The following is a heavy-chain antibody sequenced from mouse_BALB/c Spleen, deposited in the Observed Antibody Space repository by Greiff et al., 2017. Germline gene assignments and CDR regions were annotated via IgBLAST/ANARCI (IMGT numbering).Heavy chain of an antibody. V-gene: IGHV1-5*01. Sequence: VQLQQSGTVLARPGASVKMSCKASGYSFTSYWMHWVKQRPGQGLEWIGAIYPGNSDTSYNQKFKGKAKLTAVTSASTAYMELSSLTNEDSAVYYCTDGNYVWFAYWGQGTLVTVSA. CDR2: IYPGNSDT. CDR3: TDGNYVWFAY. D-gene: IGHD2-1*01. CDR1: GYSFTSYW. J-gene: IGHJ3*01.